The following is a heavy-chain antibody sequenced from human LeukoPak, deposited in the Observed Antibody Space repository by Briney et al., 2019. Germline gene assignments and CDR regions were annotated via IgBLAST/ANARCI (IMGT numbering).Heavy chain of an antibody. CDR2: IYYSGST. CDR3: ARLSGTNLDFDY. D-gene: IGHD1-20*01. J-gene: IGHJ4*02. Sequence: SETLSLTCTVSGASISSYYWGWNRQPPGKELEWIGSIYYSGSTYYNPSLKSRVTISVDTSKNQFSLKLNSVTAADTAVYYCARLSGTNLDFDYWGQGTLATVS. CDR1: GASISSYY. V-gene: IGHV4-39*01.